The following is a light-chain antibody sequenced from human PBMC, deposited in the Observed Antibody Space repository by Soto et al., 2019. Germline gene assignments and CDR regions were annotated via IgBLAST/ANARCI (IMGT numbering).Light chain of an antibody. Sequence: EIVLTQSPGTLSLSPGERATLSCRASQSVSSSYLAWYQQKPGQAPRLLIYGASSRATGIPDRFSGSGSGTNLTLTISRLEPEDFAVCYCQQYGSSSFTFGPGTKVDIK. CDR2: GAS. J-gene: IGKJ3*01. CDR1: QSVSSSY. V-gene: IGKV3-20*01. CDR3: QQYGSSSFT.